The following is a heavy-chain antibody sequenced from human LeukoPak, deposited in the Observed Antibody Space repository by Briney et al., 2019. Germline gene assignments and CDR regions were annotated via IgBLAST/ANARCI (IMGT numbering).Heavy chain of an antibody. D-gene: IGHD3-22*01. Sequence: SETLSLTCTVSGGSISSSSYYWGWIRQPPGKGLEWIGSIYYSGSTYYNPSLESRVTISVDTSKNQFSLKLSSVTAADTAVYYCARRGYDSSGYYYACWGQGTLVTVSS. J-gene: IGHJ4*02. V-gene: IGHV4-39*01. CDR1: GGSISSSSYY. CDR2: IYYSGST. CDR3: ARRGYDSSGYYYAC.